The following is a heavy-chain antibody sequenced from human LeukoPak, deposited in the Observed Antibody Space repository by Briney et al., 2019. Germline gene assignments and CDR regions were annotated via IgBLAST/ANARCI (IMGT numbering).Heavy chain of an antibody. J-gene: IGHJ5*02. CDR3: ARGLGSSGYYNWFDP. CDR1: GYTFTSYA. Sequence: ASVKVSCKASGYTFTSYAMNWVRQAPGQGLEWMGWINTNTGNPTYAQGFTGRFVFSLDTSVSTAYLQNSSLKAEDTAVYYCARGLGSSGYYNWFDPWGQGTLVTVSS. CDR2: INTNTGNP. D-gene: IGHD3-22*01. V-gene: IGHV7-4-1*02.